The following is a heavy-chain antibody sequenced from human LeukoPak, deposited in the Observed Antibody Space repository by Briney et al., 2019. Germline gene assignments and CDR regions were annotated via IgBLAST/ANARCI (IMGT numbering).Heavy chain of an antibody. J-gene: IGHJ4*02. CDR3: ARKMSTSEYFEY. CDR1: GYSFTTYW. Sequence: GESLKISCKGYGYSFTTYWIGWVRQMPGKGPEWMGIIYPGDSDTRYSPSFQGHVTISADKSITTAYLQWSSLRASDTAIYYCARKMSTSEYFEYWGQGTLVSVSS. CDR2: IYPGDSDT. D-gene: IGHD1-14*01. V-gene: IGHV5-51*01.